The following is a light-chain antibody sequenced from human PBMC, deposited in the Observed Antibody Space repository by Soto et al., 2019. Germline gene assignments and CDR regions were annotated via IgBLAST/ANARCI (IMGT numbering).Light chain of an antibody. J-gene: IGKJ4*01. CDR2: DAS. CDR1: QSVSSY. Sequence: EIVLTQSPATLSLSPGERSTLPCRASQSVSSYLAWYQQKPGQAPRLLIYDASNGATGIPARFSGSGSGTDFTLTISSLEPEDFAVYYCQQRSNWPLTFGGGTKVDIK. CDR3: QQRSNWPLT. V-gene: IGKV3-11*01.